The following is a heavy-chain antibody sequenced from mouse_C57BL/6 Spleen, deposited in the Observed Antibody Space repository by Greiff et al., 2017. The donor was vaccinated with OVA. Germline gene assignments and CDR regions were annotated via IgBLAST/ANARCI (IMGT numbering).Heavy chain of an antibody. Sequence: EVQLQESGPGLVKPSQSLSLTCSVTGYSITSGYYWNWIRQFPGNKLEWMGYISYDGSNNYNPSLKNRISITRDTSKNQFFLKLNSVTTEDTATYYCATGSSFYYYAMDYWGQGTSVTVSS. D-gene: IGHD1-1*01. CDR2: ISYDGSN. V-gene: IGHV3-6*01. CDR3: ATGSSFYYYAMDY. J-gene: IGHJ4*01. CDR1: GYSITSGYY.